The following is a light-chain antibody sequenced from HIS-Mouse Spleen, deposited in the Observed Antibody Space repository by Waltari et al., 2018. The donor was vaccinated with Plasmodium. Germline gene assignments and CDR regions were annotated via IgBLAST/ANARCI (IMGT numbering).Light chain of an antibody. V-gene: IGKV3D-11*02. J-gene: IGKJ4*01. Sequence: EIVLTQSPATLSLSPGERATLSCRASQSVSSYLAWYQQKPGQAPRLLIYDASNRATGIPARFSGSGPGTDFTLTISSLQSEDFAVYYCQQYNNWPLTFGGGTKVEIK. CDR2: DAS. CDR3: QQYNNWPLT. CDR1: QSVSSY.